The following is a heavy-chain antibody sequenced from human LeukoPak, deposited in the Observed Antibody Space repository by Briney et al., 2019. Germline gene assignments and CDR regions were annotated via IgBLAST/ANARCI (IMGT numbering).Heavy chain of an antibody. Sequence: ASVKVSCKASGYTFTRYHMHWVQQAPGQGLEWMGLINLSGGSTTYAQRFQGRVTLTRDTSTSTVYMELSSLRSEDTAVYCCARGYVDDIPMIKDYWGQGTLVTVSS. CDR2: INLSGGST. V-gene: IGHV1-46*01. CDR3: ARGYVDDIPMIKDY. D-gene: IGHD2-8*01. J-gene: IGHJ4*02. CDR1: GYTFTRYH.